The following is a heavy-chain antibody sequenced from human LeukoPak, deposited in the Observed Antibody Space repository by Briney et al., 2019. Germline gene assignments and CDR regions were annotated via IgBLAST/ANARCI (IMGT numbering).Heavy chain of an antibody. CDR3: ARANGYCSSTSCYSYYYYYYMDV. J-gene: IGHJ6*03. Sequence: GGSLRLSCAASGFTFSSYGMHWVRQAPGKGLEWVAVIWYDGSNKYYADSVKGRFTISRDNSKNTLYLQMSRLRAEDTAVYYYARANGYCSSTSCYSYYYYYYMDVWGKGTTVTVSS. D-gene: IGHD2-2*02. V-gene: IGHV3-33*01. CDR2: IWYDGSNK. CDR1: GFTFSSYG.